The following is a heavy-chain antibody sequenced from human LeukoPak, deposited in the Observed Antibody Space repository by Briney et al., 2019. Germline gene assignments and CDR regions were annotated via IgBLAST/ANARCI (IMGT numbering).Heavy chain of an antibody. CDR2: IYYSGST. D-gene: IGHD3-3*01. V-gene: IGHV4-39*01. CDR3: ARLTIFGVVITTWYFDY. CDR1: GGSISSSSYY. J-gene: IGHJ4*02. Sequence: SETLSFTCTVSGGSISSSSYYWGWIRQPPGKGLEWIGSIYYSGSTYYNPSLKSRVTISVDTSKNQFSLKLSSVTAADTAVYYCARLTIFGVVITTWYFDYWGQGTLVTVSS.